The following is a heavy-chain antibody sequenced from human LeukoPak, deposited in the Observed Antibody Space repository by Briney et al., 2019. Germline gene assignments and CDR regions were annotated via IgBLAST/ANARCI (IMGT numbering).Heavy chain of an antibody. D-gene: IGHD3-3*01. J-gene: IGHJ6*03. Sequence: ASVKVSCKVSGYTLTELSMHWVRQAPGKGREWMGGFDPEDGETIYAQKFQGRVTMTEDTSADTAYMELSSLRSEDTAVYYCATLPYRLTFGVAAPAYYYYYYMDVWGKGTTVTVSS. V-gene: IGHV1-24*01. CDR1: GYTLTELS. CDR3: ATLPYRLTFGVAAPAYYYYYYMDV. CDR2: FDPEDGET.